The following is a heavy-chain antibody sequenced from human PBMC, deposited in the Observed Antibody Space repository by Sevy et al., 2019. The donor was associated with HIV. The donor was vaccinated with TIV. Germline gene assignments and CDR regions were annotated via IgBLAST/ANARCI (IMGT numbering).Heavy chain of an antibody. CDR2: IRSKAYGGTT. CDR1: GFTFGDYA. J-gene: IGHJ5*02. CDR3: TRDRGGWFDP. Sequence: GGSLRLSCTASGFTFGDYAMSSVRQAPGKGLEWVGFIRSKAYGGTTEYAASVKGRFTISRDDSKSIAYLQMNSLKTEDTAVYYCTRDRGGWFDPWGQGTLVTVSS. D-gene: IGHD3-10*01. V-gene: IGHV3-49*04.